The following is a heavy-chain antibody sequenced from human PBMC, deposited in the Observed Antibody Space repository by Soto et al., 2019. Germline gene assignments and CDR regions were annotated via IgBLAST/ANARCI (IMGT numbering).Heavy chain of an antibody. D-gene: IGHD1-26*01. J-gene: IGHJ4*02. Sequence: SVKVSCMASGGTFSSYAISWVRQAPGQGLEWMGGIIPIFGTANYAQKFQGRVTITADKSTSTAYMELSSLRSEDTAVYYCASGRAQVGATTIYDLYYFDYWGQGTLVTVSS. CDR1: GGTFSSYA. CDR3: ASGRAQVGATTIYDLYYFDY. V-gene: IGHV1-69*06. CDR2: IIPIFGTA.